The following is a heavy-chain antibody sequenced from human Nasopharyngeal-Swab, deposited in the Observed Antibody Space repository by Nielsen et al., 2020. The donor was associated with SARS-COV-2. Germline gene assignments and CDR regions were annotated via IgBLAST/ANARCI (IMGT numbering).Heavy chain of an antibody. J-gene: IGHJ4*02. CDR2: ISWNSGSI. V-gene: IGHV3-9*01. D-gene: IGHD1-26*01. CDR1: GFTFDDYA. CDR3: AKDVLPVEATSYFDY. Sequence: SLKISCAASGFTFDDYAMHWVRQAPGKGLEWVSGISWNSGSIGYADSVKGRFTISRDNAKNSLYLQMNSLRAEDTALYYCAKDVLPVEATSYFDYWGQGTLVTVSS.